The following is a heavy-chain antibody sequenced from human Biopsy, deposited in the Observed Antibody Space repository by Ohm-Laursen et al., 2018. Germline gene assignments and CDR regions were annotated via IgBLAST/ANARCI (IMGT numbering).Heavy chain of an antibody. J-gene: IGHJ4*02. CDR1: GGSVSSGSYY. V-gene: IGHV4-61*01. Sequence: GTLSLTCTVSGGSVSSGSYYWSWIRQPPGKGLEWIGQINQSGETKYNPSLQSRVTISAEVSKNQFSLKLRSLTAADTAIYYCGNEVYGRDYWGQGARVTVSS. CDR2: INQSGET. D-gene: IGHD4-17*01. CDR3: GNEVYGRDY.